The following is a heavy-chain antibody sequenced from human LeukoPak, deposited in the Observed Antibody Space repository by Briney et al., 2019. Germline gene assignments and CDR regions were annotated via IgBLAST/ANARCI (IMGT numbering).Heavy chain of an antibody. CDR1: GGTFSSYA. CDR3: ARVGDSSGYYHHYYYYMDV. J-gene: IGHJ6*03. Sequence: GSSVKASCKASGGTFSSYAISWVRQAPGQGLEWMGGIIPIFGTANYAQKFQGRVTITADKSTSTAYMELSSLRSEDTAVYYCARVGDSSGYYHHYYYYMDVWGKGTTVTVSS. V-gene: IGHV1-69*06. CDR2: IIPIFGTA. D-gene: IGHD3-22*01.